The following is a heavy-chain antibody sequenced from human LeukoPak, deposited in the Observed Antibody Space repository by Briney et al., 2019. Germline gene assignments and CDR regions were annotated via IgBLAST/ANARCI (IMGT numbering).Heavy chain of an antibody. CDR1: GGSISSYY. J-gene: IGHJ4*02. CDR2: IYTSGST. D-gene: IGHD6-19*01. V-gene: IGHV4-4*07. CDR3: ARSALAAPFDY. Sequence: PSETLSRTCTVSGGSISSYYWSWIRQAAGKGLEWIGRIYTSGSTNYNPSLKSRLTMSVDTSKNQFSLKLNSVTAADTAVYYCARSALAAPFDYWGQGTLVTVSS.